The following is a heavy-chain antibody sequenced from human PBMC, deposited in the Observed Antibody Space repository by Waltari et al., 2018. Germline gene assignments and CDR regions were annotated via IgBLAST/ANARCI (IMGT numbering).Heavy chain of an antibody. D-gene: IGHD6-13*01. V-gene: IGHV3-74*01. CDR2: INYHVSST. CDR1: GIIFSSYW. Sequence: EVQLVESGGGLVQPGGSLRLSCVAAGIIFSSYWMDWVRKAPGKGLVWFLRINYHVSSTTYADSVKGRFTSSRDNAKNTLYLHMSSLRAEDTAVYYCIRENIAAAGLESWGQGTLVTVSS. J-gene: IGHJ4*02. CDR3: IRENIAAAGLES.